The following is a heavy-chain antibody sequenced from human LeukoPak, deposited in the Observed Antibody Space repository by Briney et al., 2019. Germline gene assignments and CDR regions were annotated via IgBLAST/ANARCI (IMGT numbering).Heavy chain of an antibody. Sequence: GGSLKLSCAASGFTFSGSTMHWVRQASGKGLEWVGRIRSKTHNYATAFAESVKGRFTISRDDSKNTAYLQMNSLKTEDTAVYFCDRGSFGSIDYWGQGTLVTVSS. CDR3: DRGSFGSIDY. CDR2: IRSKTHNYAT. V-gene: IGHV3-73*01. CDR1: GFTFSGST. D-gene: IGHD5-18*01. J-gene: IGHJ4*02.